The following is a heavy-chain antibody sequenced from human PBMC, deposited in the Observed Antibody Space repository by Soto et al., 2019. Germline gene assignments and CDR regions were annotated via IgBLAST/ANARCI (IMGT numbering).Heavy chain of an antibody. J-gene: IGHJ4*02. CDR3: AIEIAAAGTGYFDY. D-gene: IGHD6-13*01. V-gene: IGHV1-2*04. CDR1: GYTFAGYY. CDR2: INPNSGGT. Sequence: GASVKVSCKASGYTFAGYYRQWVRQAPGQGLEWMGWINPNSGGTNYAQKFQGWVTMTRDTSISTAYMELSRLRSDDTAVYYCAIEIAAAGTGYFDYWGQGTLVTVSS.